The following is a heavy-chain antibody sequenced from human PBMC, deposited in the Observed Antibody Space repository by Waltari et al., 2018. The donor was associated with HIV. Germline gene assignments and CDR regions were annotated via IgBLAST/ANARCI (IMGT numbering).Heavy chain of an antibody. Sequence: QVQMVQSGAEVKKPGSSVKVSCKVSGGTFTSHVISWVRQAPGQGLEWMGTIIPVFGRANYAQKFQGRLTFSADESTTTAYMDLSSLRSEDTAVYYCARDGDGYNYRGPGDYWGQGTLVTVS. J-gene: IGHJ4*02. CDR1: GGTFTSHV. D-gene: IGHD5-12*01. V-gene: IGHV1-69*15. CDR2: IIPVFGRA. CDR3: ARDGDGYNYRGPGDY.